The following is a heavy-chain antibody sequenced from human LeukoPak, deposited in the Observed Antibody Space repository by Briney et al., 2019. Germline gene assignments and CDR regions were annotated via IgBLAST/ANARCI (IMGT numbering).Heavy chain of an antibody. CDR1: GYTFTSYA. CDR2: IIPIFGTA. CDR3: ARDPALLTAGAFDI. J-gene: IGHJ3*02. V-gene: IGHV1-69*05. D-gene: IGHD7-27*01. Sequence: SVKVSCKASGYTFTSYAISWVRQAPGQGLEWMGGIIPIFGTANYAQKFQGRVTITTDESTSTAYMELSSLRSEDTAVYYCARDPALLTAGAFDIWGQGTMVTVSS.